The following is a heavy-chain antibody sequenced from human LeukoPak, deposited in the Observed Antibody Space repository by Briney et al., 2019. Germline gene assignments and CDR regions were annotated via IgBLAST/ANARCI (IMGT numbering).Heavy chain of an antibody. Sequence: PSETLSLTCTVSGGSISSGGYYWSWIRQHPGKGLEWIGYIYYSGSTYYNPSLKSRVTISVDTSKNQFSLKLSSVTAADTAVYYCARQVSGYYLDYWGQGTLVTVSS. J-gene: IGHJ4*02. CDR2: IYYSGST. V-gene: IGHV4-31*03. CDR3: ARQVSGYYLDY. CDR1: GGSISSGGYY. D-gene: IGHD3-22*01.